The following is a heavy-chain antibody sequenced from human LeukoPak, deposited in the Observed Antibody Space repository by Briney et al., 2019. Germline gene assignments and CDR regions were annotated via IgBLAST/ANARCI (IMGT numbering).Heavy chain of an antibody. Sequence: GASVKVSCKASGGTFSSYAISWVRQAPGQGLEWMGRIIPSLGIANYAQKFQGRVTITADTSTSTAYMELSSLRSEDTAVYYCARSTTPSVDYYGMDVWGQGTTVTVSS. V-gene: IGHV1-69*04. CDR2: IIPSLGIA. CDR1: GGTFSSYA. D-gene: IGHD4-11*01. CDR3: ARSTTPSVDYYGMDV. J-gene: IGHJ6*02.